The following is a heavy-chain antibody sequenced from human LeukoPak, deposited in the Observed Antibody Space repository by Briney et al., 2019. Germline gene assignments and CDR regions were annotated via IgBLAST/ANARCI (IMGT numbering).Heavy chain of an antibody. CDR3: ARSHYYDSSGHFDY. CDR2: IIPIFGTA. D-gene: IGHD3-22*01. V-gene: IGHV1-69*05. Sequence: ASVKVSCKASGGTFSSYAISWVRQAPGQGLEWMGRIIPIFGTANYAQKFQGRVTITTDESTSTAYMELSSLRFEDTAVYYCARSHYYDSSGHFDYWGQGTLVTVSA. J-gene: IGHJ4*02. CDR1: GGTFSSYA.